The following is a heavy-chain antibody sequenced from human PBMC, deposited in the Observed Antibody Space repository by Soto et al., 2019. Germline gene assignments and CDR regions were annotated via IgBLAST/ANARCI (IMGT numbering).Heavy chain of an antibody. CDR3: TIDFYITIPGVCFDY. CDR1: GFSFSNGW. V-gene: IGHV3-15*07. J-gene: IGHJ4*02. D-gene: IGHD3-10*01. Sequence: GGSLRLSCAASGFSFSNGWINWVRQAPGKGLEWVGRIKSKMDGGTTDFAAPVKGRFAISRDDSKSMVYLEMSSLKTEDTGVYYCTIDFYITIPGVCFDYWCQGLLVTV. CDR2: IKSKMDGGTT.